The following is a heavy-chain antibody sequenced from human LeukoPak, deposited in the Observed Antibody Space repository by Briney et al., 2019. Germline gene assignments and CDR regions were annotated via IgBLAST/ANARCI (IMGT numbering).Heavy chain of an antibody. D-gene: IGHD2-21*02. CDR3: ARDSESGDPYFDY. CDR1: GGSISSYY. V-gene: IGHV4-59*01. CDR2: IYYSGST. J-gene: IGHJ4*02. Sequence: SETLSLTCTVSGGSISSYYWSWIRQPPGKGLEWIGYIYYSGSTNYNPSLTSRVTISVDMSKNQFSLKLSSVTAADTAVYYCARDSESGDPYFDYWGQGTLVTVSS.